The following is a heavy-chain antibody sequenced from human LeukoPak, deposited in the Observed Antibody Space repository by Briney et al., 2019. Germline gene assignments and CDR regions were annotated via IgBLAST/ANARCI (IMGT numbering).Heavy chain of an antibody. V-gene: IGHV5-10-1*01. CDR1: GYSFTSYW. D-gene: IGHD6-13*01. CDR2: IDLSDSYT. CDR3: ARRSSSWDTDFDY. Sequence: GESLKISCKGSGYSFTSYWISWVRQMPGKGLEWMGRIDLSDSYTNYSPSFQGHVTISADKSISTAYLQWSSLKASDTAMYYCARRSSSWDTDFDYWGQGTLVTVSS. J-gene: IGHJ4*02.